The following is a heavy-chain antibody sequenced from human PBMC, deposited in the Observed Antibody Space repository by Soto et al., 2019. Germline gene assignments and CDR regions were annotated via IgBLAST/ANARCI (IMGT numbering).Heavy chain of an antibody. CDR1: GFTLNTYA. D-gene: IGHD2-2*01. J-gene: IGHJ4*02. CDR3: AKAGRPPRDIVVVPADLYFDD. Sequence: RLSCVASGFTLNTYAMTWVRQAPGEGLEWVSTVSVSGGSTYYTDSVKGRFTISRDNSKNTVYLQMNNLSAEDTAVYYCAKAGRPPRDIVVVPADLYFDDWGQGTLVTVSS. V-gene: IGHV3-23*01. CDR2: VSVSGGST.